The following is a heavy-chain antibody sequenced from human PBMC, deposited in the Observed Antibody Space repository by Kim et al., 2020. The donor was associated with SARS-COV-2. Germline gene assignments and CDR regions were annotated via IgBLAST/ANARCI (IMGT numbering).Heavy chain of an antibody. Sequence: SETLSLTCAVYGGSFSGYYWSWIRQPPGKGLEWIGEINHSGSTNYNPSLKSRVTISVDTSKNQFSLKLSSVTAADTAVYYCAAMTRGSSWPRGAFDIWGQGTMVTVSS. V-gene: IGHV4-34*01. CDR3: AAMTRGSSWPRGAFDI. D-gene: IGHD6-13*01. J-gene: IGHJ3*02. CDR2: INHSGST. CDR1: GGSFSGYY.